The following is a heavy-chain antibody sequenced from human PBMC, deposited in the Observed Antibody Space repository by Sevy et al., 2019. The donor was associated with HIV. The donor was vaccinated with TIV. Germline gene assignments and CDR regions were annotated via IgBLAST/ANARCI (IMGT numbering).Heavy chain of an antibody. V-gene: IGHV3-7*01. J-gene: IGHJ4*02. CDR3: ARFVSLGY. Sequence: GESLKTSCAASGFTFSSSSMTWVRQAPGKGLEWVATISQGGSEEYYVDAVKGRFTISRDNAKNSLYLQMNSLSAVDTAVYFCARFVSLGYWGQGTLVTVSS. CDR2: ISQGGSEE. D-gene: IGHD6-13*01. CDR1: GFTFSSSS.